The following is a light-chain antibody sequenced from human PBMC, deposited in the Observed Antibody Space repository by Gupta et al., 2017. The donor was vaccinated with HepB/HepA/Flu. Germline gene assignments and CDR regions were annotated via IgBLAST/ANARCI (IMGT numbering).Light chain of an antibody. V-gene: IGKV3-20*01. J-gene: IGKJ5*01. CDR1: ESVGIAY. Sequence: EIVLTQSPGTLSLSPGERATLSCRASESVGIAYLAWYQQKPGQAPRLLIYAASTRASGIPDRFSGSGSGTDFTLTISRLEPEDFAVYYCQQDDTSPSTFGQGTRLEIK. CDR3: QQDDTSPST. CDR2: AAS.